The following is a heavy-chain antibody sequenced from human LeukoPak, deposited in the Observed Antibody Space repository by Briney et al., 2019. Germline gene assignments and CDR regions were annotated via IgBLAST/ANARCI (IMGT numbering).Heavy chain of an antibody. CDR1: VYTFPSYG. CDR2: ISAYNGNT. J-gene: IGHJ4*02. D-gene: IGHD6-19*01. CDR3: ARDSGVAGTKLFDY. V-gene: IGHV1-18*01. Sequence: ASVKVSCKESVYTFPSYGISWVRQAPGQGLEWMGWISAYNGNTNYAQKLQGRDTMTTDTSTSTAYMELRSLRSDDTAVYYCARDSGVAGTKLFDYWGQGTLVSVSS.